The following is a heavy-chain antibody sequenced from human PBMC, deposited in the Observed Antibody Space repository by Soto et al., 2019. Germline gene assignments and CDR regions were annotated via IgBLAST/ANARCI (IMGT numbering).Heavy chain of an antibody. Sequence: TLSLTCAVSGDSISSGGFSWSWIRQPPGKGLEWIGYIYYSGTSFYNPSLKSRVTISVDASKNQFSLKLNSVTAADTAVYYCARTSYDSSGTAADPWGQGTLVTVSS. D-gene: IGHD3-22*01. CDR3: ARTSYDSSGTAADP. J-gene: IGHJ5*02. CDR2: IYYSGTS. V-gene: IGHV4-30-2*05. CDR1: GDSISSGGFS.